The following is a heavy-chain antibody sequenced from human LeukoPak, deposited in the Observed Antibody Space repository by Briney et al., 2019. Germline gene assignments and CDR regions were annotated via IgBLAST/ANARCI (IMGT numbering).Heavy chain of an antibody. CDR1: GYTFTSYG. D-gene: IGHD2-15*01. V-gene: IGHV1-69*13. J-gene: IGHJ6*03. CDR3: ARGGYCSGGSCGVIYYYKDV. Sequence: GASVKVSCKASGYTFTSYGISWVRQAPGQGLEWMGGIIPIFGTANYAQKFQGRVTITADESTSTAYMELSSLRSEDTAVYYCARGGYCSGGSCGVIYYYKDVWGKGTTVTVSS. CDR2: IIPIFGTA.